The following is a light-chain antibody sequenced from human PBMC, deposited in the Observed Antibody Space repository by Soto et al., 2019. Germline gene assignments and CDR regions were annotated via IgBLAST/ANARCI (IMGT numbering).Light chain of an antibody. CDR1: QSVSSGY. CDR2: VAS. CDR3: QQYGSSPRT. Sequence: EIVLTQSPGTLSLSPGKRATLSCMASQSVSSGYVAWYQQKPGQAHRLRIYVASGRATGIPDRFSGSGSGTDFTLTISRLEPEDFAVYYCQQYGSSPRTFGQGTKVEIK. V-gene: IGKV3-20*01. J-gene: IGKJ1*01.